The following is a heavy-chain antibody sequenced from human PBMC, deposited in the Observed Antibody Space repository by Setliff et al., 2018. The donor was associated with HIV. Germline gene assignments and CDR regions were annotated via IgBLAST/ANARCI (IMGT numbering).Heavy chain of an antibody. J-gene: IGHJ5*02. CDR2: IKTKPNSYAT. D-gene: IGHD2-21*01. V-gene: IGHV3-73*01. CDR3: TASGDADCGTSACTNWFDP. CDR1: GFTFSGSA. Sequence: PGGSLRLSCAASGFTFSGSAIHWVRQTSGKGLEWVGRIKTKPNSYATALGASVMGRFAISRDDSKSTAYLLMNSLKTEDTAVYYCTASGDADCGTSACTNWFDPWGQGTLVTVSS.